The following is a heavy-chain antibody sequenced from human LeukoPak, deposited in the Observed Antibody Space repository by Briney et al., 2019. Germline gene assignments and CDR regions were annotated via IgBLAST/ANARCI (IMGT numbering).Heavy chain of an antibody. CDR3: ASQDIVVVPAATARDYYYMDV. J-gene: IGHJ6*03. Sequence: SVKVSCKASGGTFSSYAISWVRQAPGQGLEWMGGIIPIFGTANYAQKFQGRVTITADESTSTAYMELSSLRSEDTAVYYCASQDIVVVPAATARDYYYMDVWGKGTTVTVSS. D-gene: IGHD2-2*01. V-gene: IGHV1-69*13. CDR1: GGTFSSYA. CDR2: IIPIFGTA.